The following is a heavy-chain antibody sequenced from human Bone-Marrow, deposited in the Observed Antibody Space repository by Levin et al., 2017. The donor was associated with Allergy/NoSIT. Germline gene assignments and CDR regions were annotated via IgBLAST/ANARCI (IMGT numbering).Heavy chain of an antibody. V-gene: IGHV3-23*01. CDR2: IGGSGIDS. Sequence: GSLRLSCTASGFTFNKYGLTWVRQAPGKGLEWVASIGGSGIDSNYADSVRGRFTITRDMNMIFLQMNSLRVEDTAIYYCAKDPMWDRYNFDMDVWGQGTSVIVSS. CDR1: GFTFNKYG. CDR3: AKDPMWDRYNFDMDV. J-gene: IGHJ6*01. D-gene: IGHD1-26*01.